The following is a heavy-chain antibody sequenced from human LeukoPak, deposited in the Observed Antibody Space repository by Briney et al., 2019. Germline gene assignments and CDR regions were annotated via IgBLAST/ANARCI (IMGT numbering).Heavy chain of an antibody. CDR1: GFTFSSYW. V-gene: IGHV3-74*01. J-gene: IGHJ5*02. Sequence: GGSLRLSCAASGFTFSSYWMHWVRQAPGKGLGWLSHIITVGGGTYYADSGKGRLTISRDNAKNTLYLQMNSLRTEATAVYFCARDLDYGGHLWGQGTLVTVSS. CDR2: IITVGGGT. CDR3: ARDLDYGGHL. D-gene: IGHD4-23*01.